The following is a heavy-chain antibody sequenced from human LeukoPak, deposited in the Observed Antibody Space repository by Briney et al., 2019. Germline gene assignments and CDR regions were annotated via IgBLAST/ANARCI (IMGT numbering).Heavy chain of an antibody. Sequence: SVKVSCKASGFTFTSSAMQWVRQARGQRLEWIGWVVVGSGNTNYAQKFQERVTITRDMSTSTAYMELSSLRSEDTAVYYCARDSRFSRDDYVWGSYPDWGQGTLVTVSS. CDR3: ARDSRFSRDDYVWGSYPD. D-gene: IGHD3-16*02. CDR2: VVVGSGNT. V-gene: IGHV1-58*02. CDR1: GFTFTSSA. J-gene: IGHJ4*02.